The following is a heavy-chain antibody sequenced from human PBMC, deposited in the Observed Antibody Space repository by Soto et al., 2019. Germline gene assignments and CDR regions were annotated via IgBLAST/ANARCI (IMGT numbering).Heavy chain of an antibody. J-gene: IGHJ1*01. D-gene: IGHD1-26*01. CDR2: ISSSSSTI. CDR3: ARDSGSYYPSYFQH. Sequence: PGGSLRLSCVASGFTFDNYAMNWVRQAPGKGLEWVSYISSSSSTIYYADSVKGRFTISRDNAKNSLYLQMNSLRAEDTAVYYCARDSGSYYPSYFQHWGQGTLVTVSS. V-gene: IGHV3-48*01. CDR1: GFTFDNYA.